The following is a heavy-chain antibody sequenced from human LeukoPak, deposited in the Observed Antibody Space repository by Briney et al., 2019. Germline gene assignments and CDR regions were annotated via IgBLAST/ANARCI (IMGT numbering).Heavy chain of an antibody. D-gene: IGHD1-7*01. V-gene: IGHV3-15*04. CDR2: TVSEIDGGTT. CDR3: TTDEDWNYARKDV. CDR1: GFTFNYAW. Sequence: GGSLRLSCAASGFTFNYAWMSWVRQVPGKGLEWVGQTVSEIDGGTTDYAAPVEGRFTISRDDSKSALYLQMNSLKIEDTAVYYCTTDEDWNYARKDVWGQGATVIVSS. J-gene: IGHJ6*02.